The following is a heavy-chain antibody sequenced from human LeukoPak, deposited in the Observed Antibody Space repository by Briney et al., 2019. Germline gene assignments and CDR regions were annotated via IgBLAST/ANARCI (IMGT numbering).Heavy chain of an antibody. CDR2: ISSSSSYI. Sequence: GSLRLSCAASGFTFSSYSMNWVRQAPGKGLEWVSSISSSSSYIYYADSVKGRFTTSRDNAKNSLYLQMNSLRAEDTAVYYCARGGGSSWSKSTPDYWGQGTLVTVSS. D-gene: IGHD6-13*01. J-gene: IGHJ4*02. CDR3: ARGGGSSWSKSTPDY. V-gene: IGHV3-21*01. CDR1: GFTFSSYS.